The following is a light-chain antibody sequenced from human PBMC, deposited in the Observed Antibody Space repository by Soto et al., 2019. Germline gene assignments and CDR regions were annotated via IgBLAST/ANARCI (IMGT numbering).Light chain of an antibody. CDR3: QHQYYWPGT. CDR1: QSVSSN. CDR2: AGS. Sequence: DIVMTQSPATLSVSPGERATLSCRASQSVSSNLAWYQHKPGQAPRLLIYAGSTRATGIPARFSGSGSGTEFTLTISSLQSEDFATYYCQHQYYWPGTFGQGTKVEIK. V-gene: IGKV3-15*01. J-gene: IGKJ1*01.